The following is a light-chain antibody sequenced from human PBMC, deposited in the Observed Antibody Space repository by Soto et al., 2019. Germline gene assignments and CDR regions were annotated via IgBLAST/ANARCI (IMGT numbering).Light chain of an antibody. V-gene: IGLV2-8*01. CDR1: SSDVGGYNY. Sequence: QSALTQPPSASGSPGQSVTISCTGTSSDVGGYNYVSWYQQHPGTAPKLMIYEVSKRPSGVPDRFSGSKSGNTASLTVSGLQAEDEADYYCSSYASSNKLVFGGGSRLTVL. J-gene: IGLJ2*01. CDR2: EVS. CDR3: SSYASSNKLV.